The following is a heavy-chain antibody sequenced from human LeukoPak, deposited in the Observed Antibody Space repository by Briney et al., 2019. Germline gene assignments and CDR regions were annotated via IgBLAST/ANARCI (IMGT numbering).Heavy chain of an antibody. CDR1: GYTFTSYA. D-gene: IGHD5-18*01. CDR3: AREYVDTAMVTGRGGAFDI. V-gene: IGHV1-3*01. CDR2: INAGNGNT. Sequence: ASVKVSCKASGYTFTSYAMNWVRQAPGQRLEWMGWINAGNGNTKYSQKFQGRVTITRDTSASTAYMELSSLRSEDTAVYYCAREYVDTAMVTGRGGAFDIWGQGTMVTVSS. J-gene: IGHJ3*02.